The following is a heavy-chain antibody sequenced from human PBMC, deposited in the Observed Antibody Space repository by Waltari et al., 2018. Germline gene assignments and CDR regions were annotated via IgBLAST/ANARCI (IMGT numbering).Heavy chain of an antibody. D-gene: IGHD2-15*01. Sequence: QVQLVESGGGVVQPGRSLRLPCAASGCHFNNFAMHWVRQAPGKGLEWVALISFDGAKIYYTDSVRGRFTISRDNSKNTLYLQMESLKPEDTGVYYCARGGNVVVILAATLDYWGQGALVTVSS. CDR1: GCHFNNFA. CDR2: ISFDGAKI. CDR3: ARGGNVVVILAATLDY. J-gene: IGHJ4*02. V-gene: IGHV3-30-3*01.